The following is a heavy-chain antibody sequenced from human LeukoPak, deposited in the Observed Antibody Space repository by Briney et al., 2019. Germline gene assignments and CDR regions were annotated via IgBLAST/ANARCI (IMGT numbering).Heavy chain of an antibody. CDR1: GGSISSGGYS. V-gene: IGHV4-30-2*01. Sequence: PSETLSLTCAVSGGSISSGGYSWSWIRQPPGKGLEWIGYIYHSGSTYYNPSLKSRVTISVDRSKNQFSLKLSSVTAADTAVYYCARGADYSNQYYYYGMDVWGQGTTVTVSS. CDR3: ARGADYSNQYYYYGMDV. D-gene: IGHD4-4*01. CDR2: IYHSGST. J-gene: IGHJ6*02.